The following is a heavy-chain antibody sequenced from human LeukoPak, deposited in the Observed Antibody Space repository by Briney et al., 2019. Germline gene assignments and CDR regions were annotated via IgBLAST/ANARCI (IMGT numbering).Heavy chain of an antibody. Sequence: SETLSLTCTVSGGSISSSSYYWGWIRQPPGKGLEWIGSIYYSRSTYYNPSLKSRVTISVDTSKNQFSLKLSSVTAADTAVYYCARDLSGSYSTPWGQGTLVTVSS. J-gene: IGHJ5*02. V-gene: IGHV4-39*02. CDR2: IYYSRST. CDR3: ARDLSGSYSTP. D-gene: IGHD1-26*01. CDR1: GGSISSSSYY.